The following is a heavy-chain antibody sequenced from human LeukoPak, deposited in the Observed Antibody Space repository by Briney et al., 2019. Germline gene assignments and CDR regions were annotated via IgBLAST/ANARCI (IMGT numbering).Heavy chain of an antibody. D-gene: IGHD1-26*01. CDR2: ISSNGGST. CDR1: GLSFSRYP. Sequence: PGGSLRLSCSVSGLSFSRYPMHWVRQAPGKGLEYASAISSNGGSTYYADSVKGRFTISRDNSKNTMYLQMNSLRAEDTAVYYCARPLVGDALDYWGQGTLVTVSS. V-gene: IGHV3-64*04. CDR3: ARPLVGDALDY. J-gene: IGHJ4*02.